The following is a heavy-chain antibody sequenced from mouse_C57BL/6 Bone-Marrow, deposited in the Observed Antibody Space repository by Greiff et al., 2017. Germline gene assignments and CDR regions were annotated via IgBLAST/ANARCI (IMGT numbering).Heavy chain of an antibody. CDR3: ARGGPYY. V-gene: IGHV1-50*01. J-gene: IGHJ2*01. CDR2: IDPSDSYT. Sequence: QVQLQQPGAELVKPGASVKLSCKASGYTFTSYWMQWVKQRPGQGPEWIGEIDPSDSYTNYNQKFKGKATLTVDTSSSTAYMQLSSLTSEDSAVYYCARGGPYYWGQGTTLTVSS. CDR1: GYTFTSYW.